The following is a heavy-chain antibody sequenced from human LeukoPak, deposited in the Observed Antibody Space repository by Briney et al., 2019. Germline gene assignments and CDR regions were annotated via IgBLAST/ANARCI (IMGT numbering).Heavy chain of an antibody. CDR3: ARDRYSSSWFDI. Sequence: GGSLRLSCAASGFTFSDHYMSWIRQAPGKGLEWVSYISSSSFTNYADSVKGRFTISRDNAKTSLYLQMNSLRVEDTAVYYCARDRYSSSWFDIWGQGTKVTVSS. D-gene: IGHD6-13*01. V-gene: IGHV3-11*05. CDR1: GFTFSDHY. CDR2: ISSSSFT. J-gene: IGHJ3*02.